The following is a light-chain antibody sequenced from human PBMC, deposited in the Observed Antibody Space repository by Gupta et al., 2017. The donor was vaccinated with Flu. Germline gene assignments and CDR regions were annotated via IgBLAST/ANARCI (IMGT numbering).Light chain of an antibody. CDR1: ETITSNF. J-gene: IGKJ3*01. V-gene: IGKV3-20*01. Sequence: GTLSLSIGERATLSCRANETITSNFLAWYQQKRGQTPRLVIYGLSSRATGIPDRFRGSGSGTDFALTISSLEPEDFAVYYCQQDGNSPFAFGHGTKVEIK. CDR2: GLS. CDR3: QQDGNSPFA.